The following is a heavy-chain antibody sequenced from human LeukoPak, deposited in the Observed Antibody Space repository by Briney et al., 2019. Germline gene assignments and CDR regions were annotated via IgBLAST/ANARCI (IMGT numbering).Heavy chain of an antibody. D-gene: IGHD7-27*01. J-gene: IGHJ4*02. V-gene: IGHV1-2*02. CDR1: GYTFTGYY. CDR3: ARGPSGESIYYFDY. CDR2: INPNSAGT. Sequence: ASVKVSCKASGYTFTGYYIHWVRQAPGQGLEWMGWINPNSAGTKYAQKFQGRVTMTRDTSISTAYMELSGLRSEDTALYYCARGPSGESIYYFDYWGQGTLVTVSS.